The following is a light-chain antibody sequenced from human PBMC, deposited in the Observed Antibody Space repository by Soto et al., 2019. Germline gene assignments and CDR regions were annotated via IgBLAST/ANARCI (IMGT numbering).Light chain of an antibody. CDR2: DTS. Sequence: IVLTQSPVTLSLSPGESATLSCRASQTISRYLAWYQQRPGQAPRLLIYDTSNRAAGVSARFSGSGSGTDFTLTISSLEPEDCAVYYCQQRSGWSTFGQGTKLEIK. J-gene: IGKJ2*01. V-gene: IGKV3-11*01. CDR1: QTISRY. CDR3: QQRSGWST.